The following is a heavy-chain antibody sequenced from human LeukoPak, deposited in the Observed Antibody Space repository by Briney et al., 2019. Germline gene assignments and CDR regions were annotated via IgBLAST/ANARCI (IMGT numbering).Heavy chain of an antibody. Sequence: ASVKVSCKASGGTFSSYAISWVRQAPGQGLEWMGGIIPIFGTANYAQKFQGRVTITADESTSTAYMELSSLRSEDTAVYYCAREVGSNSGPSNWFDPWGQGTLVTVSS. D-gene: IGHD4-11*01. V-gene: IGHV1-69*13. CDR2: IIPIFGTA. CDR1: GGTFSSYA. CDR3: AREVGSNSGPSNWFDP. J-gene: IGHJ5*02.